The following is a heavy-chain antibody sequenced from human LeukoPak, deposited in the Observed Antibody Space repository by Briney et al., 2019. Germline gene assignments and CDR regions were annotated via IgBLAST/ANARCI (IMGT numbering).Heavy chain of an antibody. D-gene: IGHD6-13*01. J-gene: IGHJ4*02. CDR3: AGEGSWNFDY. CDR1: GYTFTNYG. Sequence: ASVKVSCKASGYTFTNYGISWVRQAPGQGLEWMGWISGYNDDTKYAQKFQGRVTMTTDTSTSTVYMELRSLRSDDTAVYYCAGEGSWNFDYWGQGTLVTVSS. CDR2: ISGYNDDT. V-gene: IGHV1-18*01.